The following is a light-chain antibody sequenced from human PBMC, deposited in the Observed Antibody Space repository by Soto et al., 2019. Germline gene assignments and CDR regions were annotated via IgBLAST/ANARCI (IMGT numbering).Light chain of an antibody. CDR3: QQRSTRLT. V-gene: IGKV3-11*01. CDR1: QSVSSY. CDR2: DAS. J-gene: IGKJ4*01. Sequence: EIVLTQSPATLSLSPGERATLSCRASQSVSSYLAWYQQKPGQAPRLLIYDASNRATGIPARFSGSGSGTDFTLTISSLEPDDFAVYYCQQRSTRLTFGGGTKVEIK.